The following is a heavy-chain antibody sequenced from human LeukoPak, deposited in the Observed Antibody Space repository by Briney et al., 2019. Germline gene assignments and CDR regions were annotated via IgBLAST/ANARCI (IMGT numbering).Heavy chain of an antibody. J-gene: IGHJ4*02. V-gene: IGHV3-30*03. CDR3: VRRPDYFDY. Sequence: PGTSLRLSCAASGFTFSTYGMHWVRQAPGKGLEWVAVISYAGSNKYYADSVKGRFGISRDNSKNTLNLQMNSLRAEDTAAYYCVRRPDYFDYWGQGTLVTVSS. CDR2: ISYAGSNK. CDR1: GFTFSTYG.